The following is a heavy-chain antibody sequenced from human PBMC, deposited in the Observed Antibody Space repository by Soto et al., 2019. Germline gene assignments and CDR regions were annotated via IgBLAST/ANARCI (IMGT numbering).Heavy chain of an antibody. D-gene: IGHD7-27*01. CDR3: ARGQDNWGWGDY. Sequence: ASVKVSCKASGYTFTSYAMHWVRQAPGQRLEWMGWINAGNGNTKYSQKFQGRVTITRDTSASTAYMGLSSLRSEDTAVYYCARGQDNWGWGDYWGQGALVTVSS. V-gene: IGHV1-3*01. J-gene: IGHJ4*02. CDR1: GYTFTSYA. CDR2: INAGNGNT.